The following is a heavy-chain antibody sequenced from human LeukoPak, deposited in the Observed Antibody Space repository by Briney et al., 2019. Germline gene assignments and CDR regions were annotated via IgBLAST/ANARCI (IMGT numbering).Heavy chain of an antibody. V-gene: IGHV1-8*01. D-gene: IGHD1-26*01. J-gene: IGHJ3*02. Sequence: ASVKVSRKASGYTFTSYDINWVRQATGQGLEWMGWMNPNSGNTGYAQKFQGRVTMTRNTSISTAYMELSSLRSEDTAVYYCARMYSGSYYRSSDAFDIWGQGTMVTVSS. CDR1: GYTFTSYD. CDR2: MNPNSGNT. CDR3: ARMYSGSYYRSSDAFDI.